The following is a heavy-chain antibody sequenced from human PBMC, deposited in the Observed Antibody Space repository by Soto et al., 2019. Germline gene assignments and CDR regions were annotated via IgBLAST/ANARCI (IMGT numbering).Heavy chain of an antibody. J-gene: IGHJ4*02. Sequence: PGESLKISCQGSGYSFSSHWIGWVRQMPGKGLEWMGIIYPGDSNTRYSPSFEGQIDMSADRSINTAYLRLSSLKASDTATYYCARQIDEYSSASGFDYWGQGTLVTVSS. CDR1: GYSFSSHW. CDR2: IYPGDSNT. CDR3: ARQIDEYSSASGFDY. D-gene: IGHD6-6*01. V-gene: IGHV5-51*01.